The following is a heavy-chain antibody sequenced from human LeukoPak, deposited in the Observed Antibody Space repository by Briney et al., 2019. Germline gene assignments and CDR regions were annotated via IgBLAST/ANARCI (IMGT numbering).Heavy chain of an antibody. J-gene: IGHJ5*02. CDR2: INTDGTVT. CDR3: ATKQWLAPPPGS. Sequence: GGSLRLSCAASGFTFSKYWMLWVRQAPGKGLESVSRINTDGTVTTYADSVKGRFTVSRDNADNTMFLQMNSVRDEHTAVYYCATKQWLAPPPGSWGQGTPVTVSS. D-gene: IGHD6-19*01. CDR1: GFTFSKYW. V-gene: IGHV3-74*01.